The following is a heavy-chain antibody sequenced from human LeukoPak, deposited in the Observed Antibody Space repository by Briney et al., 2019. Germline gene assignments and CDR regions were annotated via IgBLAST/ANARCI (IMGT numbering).Heavy chain of an antibody. Sequence: SQTLSLTCTVSGGSISSSSYYWGWIRQPPGKGLEWIGSIYYSGSTYYNPSLKSRVTISVDTSKNQFSLKLSSVTAADTAVYYCARTLLFEYSSSFWFDPWGQGTLVTVSS. CDR3: ARTLLFEYSSSFWFDP. CDR2: IYYSGST. D-gene: IGHD6-6*01. J-gene: IGHJ5*02. V-gene: IGHV4-39*01. CDR1: GGSISSSSYY.